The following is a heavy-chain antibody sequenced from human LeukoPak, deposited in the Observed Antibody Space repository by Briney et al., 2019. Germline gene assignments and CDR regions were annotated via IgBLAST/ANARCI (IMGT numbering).Heavy chain of an antibody. CDR1: GFTFSSYS. CDR2: ISSSSSYI. V-gene: IGHV3-21*01. Sequence: GGSLRLSCAASGFTFSSYSMNWVRQAPGKGLEWVSSISSSSSYIYYADSVKGRFTISRDNAKNSLYLQMNCLRAEDTAVYYCARDSGDYVWGSYRWNYYYYMDVWGKGTTVTVSS. J-gene: IGHJ6*03. CDR3: ARDSGDYVWGSYRWNYYYYMDV. D-gene: IGHD3-16*02.